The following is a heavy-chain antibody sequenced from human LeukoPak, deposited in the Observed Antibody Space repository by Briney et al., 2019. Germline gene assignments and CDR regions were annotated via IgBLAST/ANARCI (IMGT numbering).Heavy chain of an antibody. J-gene: IGHJ6*02. D-gene: IGHD5-24*01. V-gene: IGHV3-30*14. CDR1: GFTFSSYA. CDR3: AREKRGPSRYYYYGMDV. Sequence: GGSLRLSCAASGFTFSSYAMHWVRQAPGKGLERVAVISYDGSNKYYADSVKGRFTISRDNSKNTLYLQMNSLRAEDTAVYYCAREKRGPSRYYYYGMDVWGQGTTVTVSS. CDR2: ISYDGSNK.